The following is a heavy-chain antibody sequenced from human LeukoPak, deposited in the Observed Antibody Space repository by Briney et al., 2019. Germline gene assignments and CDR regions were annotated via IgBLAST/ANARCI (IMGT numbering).Heavy chain of an antibody. Sequence: GGSLRLSCAASGFTFSSYALAWVRQAPGKGLEWVSALGGDGITTYYADSVKGRFTISRDNSKNTLYLQMNSLRAEDTAVYYCARDYGDARYYYYYGMDVWGQGTTVTVSS. J-gene: IGHJ6*02. V-gene: IGHV3-23*01. D-gene: IGHD4-17*01. CDR3: ARDYGDARYYYYYGMDV. CDR1: GFTFSSYA. CDR2: LGGDGITT.